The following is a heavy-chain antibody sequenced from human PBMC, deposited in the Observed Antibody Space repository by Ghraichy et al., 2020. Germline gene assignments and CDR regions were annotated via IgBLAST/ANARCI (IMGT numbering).Heavy chain of an antibody. CDR1: GGSISSSSYY. D-gene: IGHD3-3*01. J-gene: IGHJ1*01. CDR3: ASPFVSRITIFGVVNQYFQH. CDR2: IYYSGST. Sequence: SQTLSLTCTVSGGSISSSSYYWGWIRQPPGKGLEWIGSIYYSGSTYYNPSLKSRVTISVDTSKNQFSLKLSSVTAADTAVYYCASPFVSRITIFGVVNQYFQHWGQGTLITVSS. V-gene: IGHV4-39*01.